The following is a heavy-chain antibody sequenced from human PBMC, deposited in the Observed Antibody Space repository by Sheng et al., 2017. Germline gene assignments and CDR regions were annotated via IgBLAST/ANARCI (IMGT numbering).Heavy chain of an antibody. V-gene: IGHV3-48*03. Sequence: EVQLMESGGGVTQPGGSLRLSCATSGFTFSVYSFNWLRQAPGKGPEWISYISSSGRTLYYADSVKGRFTISRDNDKNSLDLQMNSLTAEDTAVYYCVRGDRNFDSWGQGALVIVSS. CDR2: ISSSGRTL. J-gene: IGHJ5*01. D-gene: IGHD3-16*01. CDR3: VRGDRNFDS. CDR1: GFTFSVYS.